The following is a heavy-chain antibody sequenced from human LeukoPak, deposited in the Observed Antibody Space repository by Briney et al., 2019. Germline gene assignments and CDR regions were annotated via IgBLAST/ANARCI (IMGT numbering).Heavy chain of an antibody. CDR1: GGSISSYY. V-gene: IGHV4-59*08. CDR3: ARQMVRHFDY. D-gene: IGHD3-10*01. Sequence: SPSETLSLTCTVSGGSISSYYWSWIRQPPGKGLEWIGYIYYSGSTNYNPSLKSRVTISVDTSKNQFSLKLSSVTAADTAVYYCARQMVRHFDYWGQGTLVTVSS. J-gene: IGHJ4*02. CDR2: IYYSGST.